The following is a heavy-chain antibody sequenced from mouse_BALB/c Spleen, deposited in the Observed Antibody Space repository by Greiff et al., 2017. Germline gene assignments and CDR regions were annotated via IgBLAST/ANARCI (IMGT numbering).Heavy chain of an antibody. Sequence: EVMLVESGGGLVQPGGSRKLSCAASGFTFSSFGMHWVRQAPEKGLEWVAYISSGSSTIYYADTVKGRFTISRDNPKNTLFLQMTSLRSEDTAMYYCARIYGNHYFDYWGQGTTLTVSS. CDR1: GFTFSSFG. V-gene: IGHV5-17*02. D-gene: IGHD2-1*01. J-gene: IGHJ2*01. CDR2: ISSGSSTI. CDR3: ARIYGNHYFDY.